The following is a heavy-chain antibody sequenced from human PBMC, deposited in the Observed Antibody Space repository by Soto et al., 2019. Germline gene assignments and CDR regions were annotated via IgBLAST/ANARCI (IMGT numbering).Heavy chain of an antibody. D-gene: IGHD4-17*01. V-gene: IGHV3-30-3*01. CDR1: GFSFTSYA. CDR3: TRARTVISLGYFDY. CDR2: ISYDGDIK. J-gene: IGHJ4*02. Sequence: QVQLVESGGGVVPPGRSLRLSCAASGFSFTSYAFHWVRQTPGKGLEWVAMISYDGDIKYYTDSVKGRFTLSRDNSKNTIYLQMDSLSVEDMAVYYCTRARTVISLGYFDYWGQGTLVTVSS.